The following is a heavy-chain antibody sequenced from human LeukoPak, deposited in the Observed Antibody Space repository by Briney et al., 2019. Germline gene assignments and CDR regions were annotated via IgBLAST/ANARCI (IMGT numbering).Heavy chain of an antibody. CDR3: ARDASFMTTVTPDAFDI. J-gene: IGHJ3*02. CDR1: GFTFSSYR. Sequence: GGSLRLSCAASGFTFSSYRMNWVRQAPGKVLECVSSISSSSSYIYYADSVKGRFTISRDNAKNSLYLQMNSLRAEDTAVYYCARDASFMTTVTPDAFDIWGQGTMVTVSS. V-gene: IGHV3-21*01. CDR2: ISSSSSYI. D-gene: IGHD4-4*01.